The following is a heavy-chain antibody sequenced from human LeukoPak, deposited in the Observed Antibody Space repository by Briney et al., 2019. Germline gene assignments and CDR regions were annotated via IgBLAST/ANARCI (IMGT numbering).Heavy chain of an antibody. CDR3: AKDRSGNSYGHFDY. J-gene: IGHJ4*02. CDR1: GFTFDDYA. V-gene: IGHV3-43D*04. D-gene: IGHD3-10*01. Sequence: GGSLRLSCAASGFTFDDYAMHWVRQAPGKGLEWVSHISWGGGSTYYADSVKGRFTISRDNSKNSLYLHMNSLRAEDTALYYCAKDRSGNSYGHFDYWGQGTLVTVSS. CDR2: ISWGGGST.